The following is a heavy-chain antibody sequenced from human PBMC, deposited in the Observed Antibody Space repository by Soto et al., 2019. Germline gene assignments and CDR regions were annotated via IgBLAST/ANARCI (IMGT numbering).Heavy chain of an antibody. D-gene: IGHD3-22*01. CDR2: IIPIFGTA. Sequence: SVKVSCKASGGTFSSYAISWVRQAPGQGLEWMGGIIPIFGTANYAQKFQGRVTITADESTSTAYMELSSLRSEDTAVYYCARVGYYDSSPRWTYAFDIWGQGPMVTASS. J-gene: IGHJ3*02. V-gene: IGHV1-69*13. CDR1: GGTFSSYA. CDR3: ARVGYYDSSPRWTYAFDI.